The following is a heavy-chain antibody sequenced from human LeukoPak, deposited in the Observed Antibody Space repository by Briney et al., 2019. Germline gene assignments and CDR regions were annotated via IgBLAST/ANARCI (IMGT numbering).Heavy chain of an antibody. CDR2: INQGGGAK. CDR1: GFSFSGYW. Sequence: GGSLRLSCKASGFSFSGYWMSWVRQAPGRGLEWVANINQGGGAKNYVDSVKGRFTISRDNAKKSLDLQMNSLRDEDTAVYYCAGEKWDDSSGYYYGSFDYWGQGTLVTVSS. CDR3: AGEKWDDSSGYYYGSFDY. J-gene: IGHJ4*02. D-gene: IGHD3-22*01. V-gene: IGHV3-7*01.